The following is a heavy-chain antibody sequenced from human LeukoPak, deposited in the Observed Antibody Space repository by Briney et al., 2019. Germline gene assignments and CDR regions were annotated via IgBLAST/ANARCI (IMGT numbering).Heavy chain of an antibody. D-gene: IGHD3-9*01. V-gene: IGHV5-51*01. CDR2: MYPGDSDT. CDR3: ARPKGAYYDILTGYWKLNAFDI. CDR1: GYSLTSYW. Sequence: GESLKLSCKGSGYSLTSYWIGWVRQMPGKSVESMGIMYPGDSDTRYSPSFQGQVTISADKSISTAYLQWSSLKASDTAMYYCARPKGAYYDILTGYWKLNAFDIWGQGTMVTVSS. J-gene: IGHJ3*02.